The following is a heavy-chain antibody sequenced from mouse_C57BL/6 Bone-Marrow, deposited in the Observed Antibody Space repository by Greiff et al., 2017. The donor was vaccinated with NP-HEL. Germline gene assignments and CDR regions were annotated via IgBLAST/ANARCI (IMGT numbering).Heavy chain of an antibody. J-gene: IGHJ4*01. CDR1: GYTFTTYP. D-gene: IGHD2-1*01. CDR3: ARQGYGNYAMDY. V-gene: IGHV1-47*01. CDR2: FHPYNDDT. Sequence: VKLQESGAELVKPGASVKMSCKASGYTFTTYPIEWLKQNHGKSLEWIGNFHPYNDDTKYNEKFKGKATLTVEKSSSTVYLELSRLTSDDSAFYYCARQGYGNYAMDYWGQGTSVTVSS.